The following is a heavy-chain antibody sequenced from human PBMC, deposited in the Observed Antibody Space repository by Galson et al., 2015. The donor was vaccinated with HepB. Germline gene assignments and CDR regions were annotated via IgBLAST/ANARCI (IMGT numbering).Heavy chain of an antibody. CDR1: GFTFSSYA. Sequence: SLRLSCAASGFTFSSYAMHWVLQAPGKGLEWGAVISYDGSNKYYADSVKGRFTISRDNSKNTLYLQMNSLRAKDTAVYYCARDSYSSSWYGGPFDYWGQGTLVTVSS. CDR2: ISYDGSNK. V-gene: IGHV3-30-3*01. CDR3: ARDSYSSSWYGGPFDY. D-gene: IGHD6-13*01. J-gene: IGHJ4*02.